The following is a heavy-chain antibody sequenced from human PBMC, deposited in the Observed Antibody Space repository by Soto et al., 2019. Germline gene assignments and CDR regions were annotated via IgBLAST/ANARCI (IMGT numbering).Heavy chain of an antibody. D-gene: IGHD3-22*01. CDR2: INPTTGST. CDR3: ARDMADSSGYYYDR. J-gene: IGHJ4*02. CDR1: GYTFTNYY. Sequence: ASVKVSCKASGYTFTNYYMHWVRQAPRQGLEWVGIINPTTGSTVYAQKFEGRVTMTWVTSTRTVYMELSNLRSEDTAVYYCARDMADSSGYYYDRWGQGTLVTVSS. V-gene: IGHV1-46*01.